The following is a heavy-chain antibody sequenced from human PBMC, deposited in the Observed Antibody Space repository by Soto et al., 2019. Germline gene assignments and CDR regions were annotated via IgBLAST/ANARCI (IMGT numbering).Heavy chain of an antibody. D-gene: IGHD2-15*01. CDR3: ARGGYCSGGSCYTGDIYGMDV. Sequence: ASVKVSCKASGYTFTSYYMHWVRQAPGQGLEWMGIINPSGGSTSYAQKFQGRVTMTRDTSTSTVYMELSSLRSEDTAVYYCARGGYCSGGSCYTGDIYGMDVWGQGTTVTVSS. J-gene: IGHJ6*02. CDR2: INPSGGST. V-gene: IGHV1-46*01. CDR1: GYTFTSYY.